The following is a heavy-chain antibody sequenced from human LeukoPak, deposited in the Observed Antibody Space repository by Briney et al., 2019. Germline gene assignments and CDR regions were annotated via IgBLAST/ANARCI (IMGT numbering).Heavy chain of an antibody. Sequence: SETLSLTCTVSGGSISSGDYYWSWIRQPPGKGLEWIGYIYYSGSTYYNPSLKSRVTISVDTSKNQFSLKLSSVTAADTAVYYCARRYSYGDDAFDIWGQGTMVTVSS. CDR1: GGSISSGDYY. D-gene: IGHD5-18*01. CDR3: ARRYSYGDDAFDI. CDR2: IYYSGST. V-gene: IGHV4-30-4*01. J-gene: IGHJ3*02.